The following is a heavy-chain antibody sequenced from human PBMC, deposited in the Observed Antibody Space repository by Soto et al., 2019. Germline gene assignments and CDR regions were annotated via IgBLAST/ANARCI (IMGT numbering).Heavy chain of an antibody. CDR2: IIPILGIA. Sequence: QVQLVQSGAEVKKPGSSVKVSCKASGGTFSSYTISWVRQAPGQGLEWMGRIIPILGIANYAQKFQGRVPIHANKSPSTAYLGLSRRISEATAVYYCARDSYYDILTGYYPLDYWCQGALVTVSS. D-gene: IGHD3-9*01. CDR3: ARDSYYDILTGYYPLDY. J-gene: IGHJ4*02. V-gene: IGHV1-69*08. CDR1: GGTFSSYT.